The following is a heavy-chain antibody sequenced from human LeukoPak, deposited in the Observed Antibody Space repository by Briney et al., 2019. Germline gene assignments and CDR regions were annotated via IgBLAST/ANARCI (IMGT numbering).Heavy chain of an antibody. CDR1: GFTFDDYA. Sequence: PGRSLRLSCAASGFTFDDYAMHWVRQAPGKGLEWISGISWNSGSIGYADSVKGRFTISRDNAKNSLYLQMNSLRAEGTALYYCAKTTYYDFWSGYYFDYWGQGTLVSVSS. CDR2: ISWNSGSI. CDR3: AKTTYYDFWSGYYFDY. J-gene: IGHJ4*02. V-gene: IGHV3-9*01. D-gene: IGHD3-3*01.